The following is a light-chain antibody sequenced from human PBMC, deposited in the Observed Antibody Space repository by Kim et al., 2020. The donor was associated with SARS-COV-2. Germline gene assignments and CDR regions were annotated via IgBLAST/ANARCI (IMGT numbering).Light chain of an antibody. V-gene: IGLV3-1*01. CDR2: QDS. J-gene: IGLJ3*02. CDR3: QAWDSSTAV. CDR1: KLGDKY. Sequence: ESPGKTASITCSGDKLGDKYACWYQQKPGQSPVLVIYQDSKRPSGIPERFSGSNSGNTATLTISGTQAMDEADYYCQAWDSSTAVFGGGTQLTVL.